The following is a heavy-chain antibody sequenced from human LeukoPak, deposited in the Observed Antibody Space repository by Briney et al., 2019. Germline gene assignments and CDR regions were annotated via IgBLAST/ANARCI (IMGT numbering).Heavy chain of an antibody. V-gene: IGHV3-21*01. J-gene: IGHJ6*03. CDR2: ISSSSSYI. CDR1: GFTFSSYS. Sequence: GGSLRLSCAASGFTFSSYSMNWVRQAPGKGLEWVSSISSSSSYIYYADSVKGRFTISRDDAKKSLYLQMNSLRAEDTAVYFCARYAEVYYYIDVWGTGTTVTVSS. CDR3: ARYAEVYYYIDV. D-gene: IGHD2-8*01.